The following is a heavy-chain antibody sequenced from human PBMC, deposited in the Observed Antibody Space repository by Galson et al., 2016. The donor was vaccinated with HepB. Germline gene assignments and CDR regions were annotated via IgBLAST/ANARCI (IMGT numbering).Heavy chain of an antibody. CDR1: GYRFTDFW. Sequence: QSGAEVTKPGESLKISCKGSGYRFTDFWIGWVRQMPGKGLEWMGIIWPGDSDGRYSPSFQGQVTMSVHKSLSTAYLQWKSLQASDKGMYFCARRGRGGWYPVDSWGQGTLVTVTS. V-gene: IGHV5-51*01. J-gene: IGHJ4*02. D-gene: IGHD6-19*01. CDR2: IWPGDSDG. CDR3: ARRGRGGWYPVDS.